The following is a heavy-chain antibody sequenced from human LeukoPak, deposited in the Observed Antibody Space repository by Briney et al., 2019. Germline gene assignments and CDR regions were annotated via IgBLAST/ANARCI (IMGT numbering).Heavy chain of an antibody. CDR1: GFTFSNYW. Sequence: GGSLRLSCAASGFTFSNYWIHWVRQAPGKGLVWVSRIDNAGSITTYADSVKGRFTISRDNAENTLYLQMNSLRVEDTAVYYGVRSAFHAGSGNYYAYWGQGTLVTVSS. CDR3: VRSAFHAGSGNYYAY. J-gene: IGHJ4*02. V-gene: IGHV3-74*03. D-gene: IGHD3-22*01. CDR2: IDNAGSIT.